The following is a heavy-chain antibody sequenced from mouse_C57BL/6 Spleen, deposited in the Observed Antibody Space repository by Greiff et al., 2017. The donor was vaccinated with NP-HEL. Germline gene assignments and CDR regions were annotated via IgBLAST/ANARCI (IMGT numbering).Heavy chain of an antibody. CDR2: IYPGDGDT. Sequence: VQLQQSGAELVKPGASVKISCKASGYAFSSYRMNWVKQRPGKGLEWIGQIYPGDGDTNYNGKFKGKATLTADKSSSTAYMQLSSLTSEDSAVYFCARGREFITTVEAWFAYWGQGTLVTVSA. V-gene: IGHV1-80*01. J-gene: IGHJ3*01. CDR1: GYAFSSYR. D-gene: IGHD1-1*01. CDR3: ARGREFITTVEAWFAY.